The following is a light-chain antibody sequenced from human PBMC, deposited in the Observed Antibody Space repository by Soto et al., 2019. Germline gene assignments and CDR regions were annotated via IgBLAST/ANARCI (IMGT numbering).Light chain of an antibody. CDR3: QQYNNWPRT. V-gene: IGKV3-15*01. J-gene: IGKJ1*01. CDR2: GAS. Sequence: DIVMTQSPATLSVSPGESATLSCRASQSVSSNLAWYRQKPGQAPRLLIYGASTRATGIPARFSGSGSGTEFTLTISSLQSEDFAIYYCQQYNNWPRTFGQGTKVEIK. CDR1: QSVSSN.